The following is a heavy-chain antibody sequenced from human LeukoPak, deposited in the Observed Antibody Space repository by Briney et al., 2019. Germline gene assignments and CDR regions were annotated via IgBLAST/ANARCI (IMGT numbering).Heavy chain of an antibody. CDR2: ILDDENNK. CDR3: AKEIYCTATTCQGNDAFDL. Sequence: GGSLRLSCAASGFTFRSYAMHWVRQAPGKGLEWVAVILDDENNKNYADSVKGRFTISRDNSKSTLYLQMNSLRVEDTAVYYCAKEIYCTATTCQGNDAFDLWGQGTRVTVSS. D-gene: IGHD2-8*02. CDR1: GFTFRSYA. V-gene: IGHV3-30-3*01. J-gene: IGHJ3*01.